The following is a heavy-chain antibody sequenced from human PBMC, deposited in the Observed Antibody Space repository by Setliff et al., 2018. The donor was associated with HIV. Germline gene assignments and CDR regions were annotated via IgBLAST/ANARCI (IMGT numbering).Heavy chain of an antibody. CDR3: TTDPAVD. J-gene: IGHJ1*01. V-gene: IGHV3-30*07. Sequence: PGGSLRLSCAASGFTFSSYAMHWVRQAPGKGLEWVAVISYDGSNKYYADSVKGRFTISRDDSKNMLYLQMNSLKIEDTAVYYCTTDPAVDWGQGTPVTVSS. D-gene: IGHD2-2*01. CDR1: GFTFSSYA. CDR2: ISYDGSNK.